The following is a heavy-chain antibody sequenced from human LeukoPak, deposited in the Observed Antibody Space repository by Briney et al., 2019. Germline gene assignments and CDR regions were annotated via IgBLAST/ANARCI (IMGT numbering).Heavy chain of an antibody. V-gene: IGHV3-7*04. J-gene: IGHJ4*02. CDR2: IKQDGSEK. Sequence: GGSLRLSCAASGFTFSSYWMSWVRQAPGKGLEWVANIKQDGSEKYYVDSVKGRFTISRDNAKNSLYLQMNSLRDDDTAVYYCARVFLERLTSGYFDNWGQGTLVTVSP. CDR3: ARVFLERLTSGYFDN. CDR1: GFTFSSYW. D-gene: IGHD3-3*01.